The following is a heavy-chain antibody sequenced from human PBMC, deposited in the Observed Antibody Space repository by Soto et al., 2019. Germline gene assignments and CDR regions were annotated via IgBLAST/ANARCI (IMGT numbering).Heavy chain of an antibody. CDR2: IYYSGST. CDR1: GGSISSGGYY. J-gene: IGHJ4*02. D-gene: IGHD3-16*01. V-gene: IGHV4-31*01. Sequence: QVQLQESGPGLVKPSQTLSLTCTVSGGSISSGGYYWSWIRQHPGKGLEWIGYIYYSGSTYYNPSRNSLVTRPVDTSKNQYSLKLSSGTAADTAVYYCARVWPLGTDSWGQGTLVPVSS. CDR3: ARVWPLGTDS.